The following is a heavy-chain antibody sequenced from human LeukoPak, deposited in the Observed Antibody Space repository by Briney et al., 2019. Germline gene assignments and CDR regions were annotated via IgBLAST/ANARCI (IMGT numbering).Heavy chain of an antibody. CDR3: ARADFIDAGPYLIGP. CDR1: GYSFTDYY. Sequence: ASVKVSCKTSGYSFTDYYIHWVRQAPGQGLEWMGWINTKSGRTSSARKFQGRVTMTRDPSITTVYMDMAWLTSDDTAVYFCARADFIDAGPYLIGPWGQGTLVTVSS. V-gene: IGHV1-2*02. J-gene: IGHJ5*02. CDR2: INTKSGRT. D-gene: IGHD3-3*01.